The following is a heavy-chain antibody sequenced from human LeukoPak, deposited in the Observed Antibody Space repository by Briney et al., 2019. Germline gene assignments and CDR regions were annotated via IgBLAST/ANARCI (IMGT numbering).Heavy chain of an antibody. J-gene: IGHJ5*02. CDR2: ISGSGGST. V-gene: IGHV3-23*01. CDR1: GFTFSSYA. CDR3: AKRIQYNWFDP. Sequence: GGSLRLSCAASGFTFSSYAMSWARQAPGKGLEWVSAISGSGGSTYYADSVKGRFTISRDNSKNTLYLQMNSLRAGDTAVYYCAKRIQYNWFDPWGQGTLVTVSS. D-gene: IGHD5-18*01.